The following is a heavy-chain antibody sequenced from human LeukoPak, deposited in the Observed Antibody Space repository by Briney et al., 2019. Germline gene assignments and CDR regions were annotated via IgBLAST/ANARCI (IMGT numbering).Heavy chain of an antibody. CDR1: GFTVSSYW. Sequence: GGSLRLSCAASGFTVSSYWMSWVRQAPGEGLEWVACIHQNGRLEYYVDSVKGRFAISRDNTKNSLYLQMSSLTVEDTAVYYCAKDLSSRDAYWGQGTLVTVSS. J-gene: IGHJ4*02. V-gene: IGHV3-7*03. D-gene: IGHD6-13*01. CDR3: AKDLSSRDAY. CDR2: IHQNGRLE.